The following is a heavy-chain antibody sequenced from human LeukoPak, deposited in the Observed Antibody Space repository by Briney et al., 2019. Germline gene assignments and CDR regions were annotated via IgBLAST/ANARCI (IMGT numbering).Heavy chain of an antibody. V-gene: IGHV3-30*04. Sequence: GGSLRLSCAASGFTFSSCALHWVRQAPGKGLEWVAVISYDGSNKYYADSVKGRFTISRDNSKNTVYLQMNSLTAEDTAVYYCARDPSGRYYSNLDYWGQGTLVTLSS. CDR1: GFTFSSCA. D-gene: IGHD1-26*01. CDR2: ISYDGSNK. J-gene: IGHJ4*02. CDR3: ARDPSGRYYSNLDY.